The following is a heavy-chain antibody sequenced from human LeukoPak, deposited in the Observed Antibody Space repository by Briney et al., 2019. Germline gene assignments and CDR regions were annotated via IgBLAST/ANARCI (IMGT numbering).Heavy chain of an antibody. CDR1: GDSISSYY. D-gene: IGHD4-17*01. Sequence: SETLSLTCTVSGDSISSYYWSWIRQPPGKGLEWIGYIYYSGSTNYNPSLKSRVAISVDTSKNQFSLKLSSVTAADTAVYYCARDGSAEAVTTTDANDAFDIWGQGTMVTVSS. CDR3: ARDGSAEAVTTTDANDAFDI. J-gene: IGHJ3*02. CDR2: IYYSGST. V-gene: IGHV4-59*01.